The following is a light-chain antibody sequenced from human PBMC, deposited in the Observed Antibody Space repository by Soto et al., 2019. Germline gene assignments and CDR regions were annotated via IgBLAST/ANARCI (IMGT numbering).Light chain of an antibody. V-gene: IGKV3-20*01. CDR2: GAS. Sequence: EIVLTQSPGPLSLSPGKRATLSCSASQSISSSYLAWYQQRPGQAPRLLIYGASSRATGIPDRFSGSGSGTEFTLTISRLEPEDFAVYYCQQYGSSSWTFGQGTKV. J-gene: IGKJ1*01. CDR1: QSISSSY. CDR3: QQYGSSSWT.